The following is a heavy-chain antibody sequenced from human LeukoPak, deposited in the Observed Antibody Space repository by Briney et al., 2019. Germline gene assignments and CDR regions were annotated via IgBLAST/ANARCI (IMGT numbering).Heavy chain of an antibody. CDR1: GDSISSGNW. D-gene: IGHD3-16*01. V-gene: IGHV4-38-2*01. Sequence: PSETLSLTCAVSGDSISSGNWWSWVRQTPGKGLEWIGSIYHSGSTYYNPSLKSRVTISVDTSRNQFSLNLSSVTAADTAVYYCARHYGPWGQGTLVAVSS. CDR3: ARHYGP. CDR2: IYHSGST. J-gene: IGHJ5*02.